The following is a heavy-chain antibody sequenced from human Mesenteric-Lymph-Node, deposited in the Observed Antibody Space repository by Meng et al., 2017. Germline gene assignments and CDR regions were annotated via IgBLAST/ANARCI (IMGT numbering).Heavy chain of an antibody. CDR3: AKRLPQPTIDAFDI. CDR1: GFSFNNYV. Sequence: GESLKISCAASGFSFNNYVMSWVRQAPGKGLEWISGITGSGDNTYYADSVKGRFTISRDNSKNTLYLQMNSLRAEDTAVYYCAKRLPQPTIDAFDIWGQGTMVTVSS. CDR2: ITGSGDNT. D-gene: IGHD5-12*01. V-gene: IGHV3-23*01. J-gene: IGHJ3*02.